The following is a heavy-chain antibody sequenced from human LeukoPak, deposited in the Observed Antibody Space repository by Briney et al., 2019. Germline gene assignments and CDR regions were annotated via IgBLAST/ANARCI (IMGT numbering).Heavy chain of an antibody. J-gene: IGHJ3*02. Sequence: SETLSLTCNVSGASINTFYWSWIRQPPGKGLEWIGYIYYSGSTNYNPSLKSRVTISVDTSKNQFSLKLSSVTAADTAVYYCARHLPGDDAFDIWGQGTMVTVSS. CDR1: GASINTFY. CDR2: IYYSGST. CDR3: ARHLPGDDAFDI. V-gene: IGHV4-59*08.